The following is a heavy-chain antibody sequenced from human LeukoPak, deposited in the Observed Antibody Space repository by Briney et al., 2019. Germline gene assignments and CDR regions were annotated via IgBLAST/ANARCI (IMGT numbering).Heavy chain of an antibody. V-gene: IGHV4-34*01. CDR2: INHSGST. D-gene: IGHD2-15*01. CDR1: GGSFSGYY. J-gene: IGHJ4*02. Sequence: SETLSLTCAVYGGSFSGYYWSWIRQPPGKGLEWIGEINHSGSTNYHPSLKSRVTISVDTSKTQSSLKLSSVTPADTAVYYSARVVVVVAAPSFDYWGQGTLVTVSS. CDR3: ARVVVVVAAPSFDY.